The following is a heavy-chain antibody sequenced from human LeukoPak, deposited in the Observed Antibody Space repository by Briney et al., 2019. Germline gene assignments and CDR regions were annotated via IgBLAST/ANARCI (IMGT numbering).Heavy chain of an antibody. J-gene: IGHJ4*02. Sequence: GGSLRLSCAASGFTFSNNGMNWVRQAPGKGLEWVSGISPSGDITYYADSVKGRFTVSRDNSKNTLYLEVISLTAEDTAVYYCAKDDAWLRFGEWSQGTLVTVSS. CDR2: ISPSGDIT. V-gene: IGHV3-23*01. CDR1: GFTFSNNG. CDR3: AKDDAWLRFGE. D-gene: IGHD3-10*01.